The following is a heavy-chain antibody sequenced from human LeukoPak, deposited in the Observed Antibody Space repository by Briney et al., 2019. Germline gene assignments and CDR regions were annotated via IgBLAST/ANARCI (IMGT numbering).Heavy chain of an antibody. D-gene: IGHD3-22*01. J-gene: IGHJ3*02. CDR1: GFTSSNYN. Sequence: GGSLRLSCAASGFTSSNYNMNWGRQAPGKGLEWISYISSSSSTKNYADSVKGRFTISRDNSKNTLYLQINSLRAEDTAVYYCARVPYDSSLLAFDIWGQGTMVTVSS. CDR3: ARVPYDSSLLAFDI. V-gene: IGHV3-48*01. CDR2: ISSSSSTK.